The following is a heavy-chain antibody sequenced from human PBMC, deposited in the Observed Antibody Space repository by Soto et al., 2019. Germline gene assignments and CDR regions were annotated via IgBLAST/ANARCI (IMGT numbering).Heavy chain of an antibody. CDR2: INHSGST. CDR1: GGSFSGYY. D-gene: IGHD3-10*01. CDR3: ARAPGSRFGEPENDDY. J-gene: IGHJ4*02. V-gene: IGHV4-34*01. Sequence: SETLSLTCAVYGGSFSGYYWSWIRQPPGKGLEWIGEINHSGSTNYNPSLKSRVTISVDTSKNQFSLKLSSVTAADTAVYYCARAPGSRFGEPENDDYWGQGTLVTVSS.